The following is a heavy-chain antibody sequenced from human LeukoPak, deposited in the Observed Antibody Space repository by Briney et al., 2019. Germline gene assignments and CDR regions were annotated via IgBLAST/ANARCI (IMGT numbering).Heavy chain of an antibody. V-gene: IGHV4-39*07. CDR1: GASTSSSPHY. CDR2: ISYSGDT. Sequence: SETLSLTCTVSGASTSSSPHYWGWIRQPPGKGLEWIGTISYSGDTYYSPSLKSRVTISVDTSKNQFSLNLSSVTAADTAVYYCARIIGYVWGNSRTSDYWGQGTLVTVSS. J-gene: IGHJ4*02. CDR3: ARIIGYVWGNSRTSDY. D-gene: IGHD3-16*02.